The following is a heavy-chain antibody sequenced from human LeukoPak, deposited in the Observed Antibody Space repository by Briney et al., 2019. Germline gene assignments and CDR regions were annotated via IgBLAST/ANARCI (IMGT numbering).Heavy chain of an antibody. V-gene: IGHV1-69*13. D-gene: IGHD3-9*01. J-gene: IGHJ4*02. CDR3: ARGTNFDWLLTVDY. CDR2: IIPIFGTA. Sequence: ASVKVSCKAFGGAFSSYAISWVRQAPGQGLEWMGGIIPIFGTANYAQKFQGRVTITADESASTAYMELSSLRSEDTAVYYCARGTNFDWLLTVDYWGQGTLVTVSS. CDR1: GGAFSSYA.